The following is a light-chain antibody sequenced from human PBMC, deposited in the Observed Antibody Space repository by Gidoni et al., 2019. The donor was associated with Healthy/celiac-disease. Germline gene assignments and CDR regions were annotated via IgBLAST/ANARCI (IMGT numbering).Light chain of an antibody. V-gene: IGKV3-11*01. Sequence: EIVLTPSPATLSLSPGERATLSGRASQSVSSYLAWYQQKPGQAPRLLIYDASNRATGIPARFSGSGSGTDFTLTISSLEPEDFAVYYCQQRSNWPPTFGGGTKVEIK. CDR1: QSVSSY. J-gene: IGKJ4*01. CDR3: QQRSNWPPT. CDR2: DAS.